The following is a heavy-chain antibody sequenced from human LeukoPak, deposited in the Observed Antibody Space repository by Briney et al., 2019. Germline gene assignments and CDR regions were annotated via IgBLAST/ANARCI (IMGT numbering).Heavy chain of an antibody. J-gene: IGHJ4*02. CDR1: GGSFSGYY. D-gene: IGHD5-12*01. Sequence: SETLSLTCAVYGGSFSGYYWSWIRQPPGKGLEWIGYIYYSGSTNYNPSLKSRVTISVDTSKNQFSLKLSSVTAADTAVYYCARDTIVATDWGQGTLVTVSS. V-gene: IGHV4-59*01. CDR3: ARDTIVATD. CDR2: IYYSGST.